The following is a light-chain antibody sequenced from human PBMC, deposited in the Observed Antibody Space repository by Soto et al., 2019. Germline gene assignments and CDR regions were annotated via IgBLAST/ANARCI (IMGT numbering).Light chain of an antibody. CDR1: QSISSW. CDR3: QQYRVNWT. Sequence: DIQMTQSPSTLSASVGDRVTITCRASQSISSWLAWYQQKPGTAPKLLIYKASTLQSGVPSRFSGSGSGTEFTLTISSRQPDDSATYYCQQYRVNWTVGQGTKVEIK. CDR2: KAS. J-gene: IGKJ1*01. V-gene: IGKV1-5*03.